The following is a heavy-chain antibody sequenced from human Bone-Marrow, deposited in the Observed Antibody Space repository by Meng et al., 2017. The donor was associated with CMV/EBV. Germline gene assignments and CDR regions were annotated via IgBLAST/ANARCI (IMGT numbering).Heavy chain of an antibody. CDR3: AKVAGRVY. CDR2: IRYDGSNK. V-gene: IGHV3-30*02. Sequence: QGQRVESGGGVVQPGGSRRLSCAASGFTFRSDGMHWVRQAPGKGLEWVSFIRYDGSNKYYADSVKGRFTNSRDNSKNTLYLQMNSLRAEDTAVYYCAKVAGRVYWGQGTLVTVSS. J-gene: IGHJ4*02. D-gene: IGHD2-15*01. CDR1: GFTFRSDG.